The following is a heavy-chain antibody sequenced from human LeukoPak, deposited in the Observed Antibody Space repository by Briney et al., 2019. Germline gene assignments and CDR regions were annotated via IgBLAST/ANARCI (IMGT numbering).Heavy chain of an antibody. Sequence: GASVKVSCKASGGTFSSYAISWVRQAPGQGLEWMGGIIPIFGTANYAQKFQGRVTITADKSTSTAYMELSSLRSEDTAVYYCARGRGTPGTSRDFYFYYYMDVWGTGTTVTVSS. D-gene: IGHD1-1*01. CDR1: GGTFSSYA. V-gene: IGHV1-69*06. CDR3: ARGRGTPGTSRDFYFYYYMDV. J-gene: IGHJ6*03. CDR2: IIPIFGTA.